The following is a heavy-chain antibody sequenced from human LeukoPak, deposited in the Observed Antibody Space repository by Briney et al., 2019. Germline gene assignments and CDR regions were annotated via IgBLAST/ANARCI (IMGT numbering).Heavy chain of an antibody. CDR2: INGNGDDS. D-gene: IGHD6-13*01. V-gene: IGHV3-43*02. CDR3: AKGLSSSSWYVADS. J-gene: IGHJ4*02. CDR1: GFTFDEYV. Sequence: PGGSLRLSCAASGFTFDEYVMHWVRQAPGQGLEWASLINGNGDDSYYADSVKGRFTVSRDNREKSLFLHMNSLRTDDTAFYYCAKGLSSSSWYVADSWGQGTLVTVSS.